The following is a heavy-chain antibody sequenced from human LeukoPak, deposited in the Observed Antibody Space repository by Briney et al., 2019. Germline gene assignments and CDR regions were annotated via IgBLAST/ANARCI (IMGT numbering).Heavy chain of an antibody. CDR3: TRPDWATGSYDEF. J-gene: IGHJ4*02. CDR2: IKSDGTST. V-gene: IGHV3-74*03. Sequence: GGSLRLSCTASGFTFSNYWMHWVRQAPGKGLMWVSRIKSDGTSTTYADSVKGRFTISRDNAKNTLFLQMTGLRVEDTAMYYCTRPDWATGSYDEFWGQGTRVTVSS. CDR1: GFTFSNYW. D-gene: IGHD1-26*01.